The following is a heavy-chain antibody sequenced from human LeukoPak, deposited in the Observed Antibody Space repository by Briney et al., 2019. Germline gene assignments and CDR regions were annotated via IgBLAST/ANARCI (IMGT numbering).Heavy chain of an antibody. Sequence: PSETLSLTCSVSGGSISSKNYYWAWIRQPPGKGLEWIGSVYFTGATNYSPPLQSRVTISGDTSKNQISLKLNSVTAADTAVYYCARQGIAAAGIGDYWGQGTLVTVSS. CDR2: VYFTGAT. J-gene: IGHJ4*02. D-gene: IGHD6-13*01. V-gene: IGHV4-39*01. CDR3: ARQGIAAAGIGDY. CDR1: GGSISSKNYY.